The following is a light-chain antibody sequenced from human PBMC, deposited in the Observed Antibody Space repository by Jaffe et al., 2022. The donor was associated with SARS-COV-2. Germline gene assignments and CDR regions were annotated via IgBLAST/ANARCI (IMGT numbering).Light chain of an antibody. CDR2: EVK. Sequence: QSALTQPASVSGTPGQSITISCVGTSTDIGAFNFVSWYQQHPGRVPKAIIYEVKNRPSGISDRFSGSKSGNTASLTISGLQAEDEADYYCTSMSTTSNLDYVFGTGTKVTVL. V-gene: IGLV2-14*03. J-gene: IGLJ1*01. CDR3: TSMSTTSNLDYV. CDR1: STDIGAFNF.